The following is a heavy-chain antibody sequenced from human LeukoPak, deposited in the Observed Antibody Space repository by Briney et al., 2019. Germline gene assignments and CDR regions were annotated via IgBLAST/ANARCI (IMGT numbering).Heavy chain of an antibody. CDR1: GFTFSSYE. CDR3: ARESSWGGYFDY. D-gene: IGHD3-16*01. J-gene: IGHJ4*02. Sequence: PGGSLRLSCAASGFTFSSYEMNWVRQAPGKGLEWVSYISGSGTTIYYADSVKGRFTISRDNAKNSLSLQMNSLRVEDTAVYYCARESSWGGYFDYWGQGTLVTVSS. V-gene: IGHV3-48*03. CDR2: ISGSGTTI.